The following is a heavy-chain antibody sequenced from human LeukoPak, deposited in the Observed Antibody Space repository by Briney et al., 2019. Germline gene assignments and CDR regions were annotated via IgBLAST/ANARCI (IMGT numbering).Heavy chain of an antibody. V-gene: IGHV4-30-4*01. CDR2: IYYSGST. J-gene: IGHJ4*02. CDR3: ARAHGDCSSTSCYGVFDY. CDR1: GGSISSGDYY. D-gene: IGHD2-2*01. Sequence: SETLSLTCTVSGGSISSGDYYWSWIRQPPGKGLEWIGYIYYSGSTYYNPSLKSRVTISVDTSKNQFSLKLSSVTAADTAVYYCARAHGDCSSTSCYGVFDYWGQGTLVTVSS.